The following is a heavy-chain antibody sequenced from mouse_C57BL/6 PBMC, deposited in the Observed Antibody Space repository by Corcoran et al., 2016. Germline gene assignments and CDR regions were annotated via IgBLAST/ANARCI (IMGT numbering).Heavy chain of an antibody. Sequence: QVQLQQSGAELVKPGASVKISCKASGYAFSSYWMNWVKQRPGKGLEWIGQIYPGDGDTNYNGKFKGKATLTADKSSSTAYMQLSSLTSEDSAVYFCARKGILGRSSYWYFDVWGTGTTVTVSS. CDR2: IYPGDGDT. CDR1: GYAFSSYW. D-gene: IGHD4-1*01. CDR3: ARKGILGRSSYWYFDV. V-gene: IGHV1-80*01. J-gene: IGHJ1*03.